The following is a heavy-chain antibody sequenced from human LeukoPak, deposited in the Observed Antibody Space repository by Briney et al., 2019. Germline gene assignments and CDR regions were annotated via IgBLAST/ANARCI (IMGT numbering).Heavy chain of an antibody. Sequence: SGGSLRLSCAASGFTVSSYDMNWVRQAPGKGLEWVSYISSSGSTIYYADSVKGRFTISRDNAKNSLYLQMNSLRAEDKAVYYCATPYYYYYYYMAVWGKRTTVTVSS. CDR1: GFTVSSYD. CDR3: ATPYYYYYYYMAV. V-gene: IGHV3-48*03. CDR2: ISSSGSTI. J-gene: IGHJ6*03.